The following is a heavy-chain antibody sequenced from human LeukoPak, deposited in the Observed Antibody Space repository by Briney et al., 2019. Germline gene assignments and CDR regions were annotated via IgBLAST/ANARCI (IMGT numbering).Heavy chain of an antibody. J-gene: IGHJ4*02. CDR3: ARAPRRFGTMVRGAHDY. CDR1: GYSISSGYY. CDR2: IYHSGST. D-gene: IGHD3-10*01. Sequence: PSETLSLTCTVSGYSISSGYYWGWIRQPPGKGLEWIGSIYHSGSTYYNPSLKSRVTISVDTSKNQFSLKLSSVTAADTAVYYCARAPRRFGTMVRGAHDYWGQGTLVTVSS. V-gene: IGHV4-38-2*02.